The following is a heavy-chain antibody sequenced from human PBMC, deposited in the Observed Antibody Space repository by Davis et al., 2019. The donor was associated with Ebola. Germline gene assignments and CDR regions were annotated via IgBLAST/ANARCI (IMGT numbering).Heavy chain of an antibody. Sequence: MPSETLSLTCAVYGGSFSGYYWSWIRQPPGKGLELIGEINHSGSTNYNPSLKSRVTISVDTSKNQFSLRLSSVTAADTAVYYCARGSSSWYYFDYWGQGTLVIVSS. D-gene: IGHD6-13*01. CDR1: GGSFSGYY. J-gene: IGHJ4*02. V-gene: IGHV4-34*01. CDR3: ARGSSSWYYFDY. CDR2: INHSGST.